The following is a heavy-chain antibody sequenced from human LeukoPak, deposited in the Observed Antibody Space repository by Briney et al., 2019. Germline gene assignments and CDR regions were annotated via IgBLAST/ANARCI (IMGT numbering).Heavy chain of an antibody. CDR2: ISSSSSYI. CDR1: GFTFSSYS. V-gene: IGHV3-21*01. D-gene: IGHD4-17*01. Sequence: GGSLRLSCAASGFTFSSYSMNWVRQAPGKGLEWVSSISSSSSYIYYVDSVKGRFTISRDNAKNSLYLQMNSLRAEDTAVYYCARVNGDYDYYFDYWGQGTLVTVSS. CDR3: ARVNGDYDYYFDY. J-gene: IGHJ4*02.